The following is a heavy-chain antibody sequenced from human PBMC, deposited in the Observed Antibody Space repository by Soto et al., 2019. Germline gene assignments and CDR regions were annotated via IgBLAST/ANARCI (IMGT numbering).Heavy chain of an antibody. CDR1: GFTFSDYY. Sequence: GGSLRLSCAASGFTFSDYYMSWIRQAPGKGLEWVSYISSSSSYTNYADSVKGRFTISRDNAKNSLYLQMNSLRAEDTAVYYCAREREAARLGGFDYWGQGTLVTVSS. CDR3: AREREAARLGGFDY. CDR2: ISSSSSYT. J-gene: IGHJ4*02. D-gene: IGHD6-6*01. V-gene: IGHV3-11*06.